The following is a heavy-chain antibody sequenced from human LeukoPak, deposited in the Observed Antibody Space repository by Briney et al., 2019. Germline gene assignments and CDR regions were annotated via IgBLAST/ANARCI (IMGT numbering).Heavy chain of an antibody. V-gene: IGHV4-59*08. Sequence: PSETLSLTCTVSGGSISIYYWTWIRQPPGKGLEWIGYIYYSGNPNYNPSLKSRVTMSVDTSKNQFSLKLNSVTAADTAVYYCARLSTGGTPFNWFDSWGQGALVTVSS. CDR1: GGSISIYY. CDR2: IYYSGNP. J-gene: IGHJ5*01. CDR3: ARLSTGGTPFNWFDS. D-gene: IGHD6-13*01.